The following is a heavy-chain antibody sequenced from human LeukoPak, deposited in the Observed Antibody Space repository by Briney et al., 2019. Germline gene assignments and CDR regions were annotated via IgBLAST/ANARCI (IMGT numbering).Heavy chain of an antibody. J-gene: IGHJ4*02. CDR2: IYHSGTT. CDR3: ARVATLSSDGSGSYYIDY. D-gene: IGHD3-10*01. Sequence: PSQTLSLTCTVSGGSISSGSYYWGWIRQPPGKGLEWIGEIYHSGTTNYNPSLKSRVTISVDKSKKQFSLKLSSVTAADTAVYYCARVATLSSDGSGSYYIDYWGRGTLVTVSS. V-gene: IGHV4-39*07. CDR1: GGSISSGSYY.